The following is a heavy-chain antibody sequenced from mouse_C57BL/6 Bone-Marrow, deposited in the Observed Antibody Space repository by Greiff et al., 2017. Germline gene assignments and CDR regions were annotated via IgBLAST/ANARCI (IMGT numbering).Heavy chain of an antibody. CDR1: GYAFRSSW. CDR2: IYPGDGDT. V-gene: IGHV1-82*01. J-gene: IGHJ2*01. Sequence: QVQLKQSGPELVKPGASVKISFKASGYAFRSSWMNWVKQRPGKGLEWIGRIYPGDGDTNYTGTFKGKATLTADKSSSTAYMQLSSLTSEDSAVYFCVSGVLRYYFDYWGQGTTLTVSS. CDR3: VSGVLRYYFDY. D-gene: IGHD1-1*01.